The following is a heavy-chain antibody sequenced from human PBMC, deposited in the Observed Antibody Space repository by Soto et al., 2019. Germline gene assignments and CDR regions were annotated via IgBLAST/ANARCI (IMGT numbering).Heavy chain of an antibody. J-gene: IGHJ3*02. D-gene: IGHD6-13*01. V-gene: IGHV4-59*08. Sequence: QVQLQESGPGLVKPSETLSLTCTVSGGSISSYYWSWIRQPPGKGLEWIGYIYYSGSTNYNPSLKSRVTMSVDTSKNQFSLKLSSVTAADTAVYYCARHDHLIAAAGTGDPDAFDIWGQGTMVTVSS. CDR3: ARHDHLIAAAGTGDPDAFDI. CDR1: GGSISSYY. CDR2: IYYSGST.